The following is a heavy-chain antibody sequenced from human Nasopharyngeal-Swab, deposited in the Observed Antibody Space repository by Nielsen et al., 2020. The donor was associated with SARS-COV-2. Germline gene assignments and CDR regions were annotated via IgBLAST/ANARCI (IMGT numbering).Heavy chain of an antibody. CDR3: ARPLAAASYYFDY. V-gene: IGHV5-51*01. J-gene: IGHJ4*02. D-gene: IGHD6-25*01. Sequence: GESLKISCKVSGYSFIDYWIGWVRQMPGRGLEWMGIIYPGDSDTRYNPSFRGQVTISADNSISTAYLQWGSLKASDSAMYYCARPLAAASYYFDYWGQGTLVTVSS. CDR1: GYSFIDYW. CDR2: IYPGDSDT.